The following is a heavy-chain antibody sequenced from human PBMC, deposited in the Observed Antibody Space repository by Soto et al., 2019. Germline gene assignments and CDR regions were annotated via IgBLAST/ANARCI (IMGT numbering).Heavy chain of an antibody. Sequence: QVQLLQSGAEVKKPGSSVMLSCKASGGTFSTYTLSWVRQAPGQGLEWMGGIVPAFGATNYAQKFQGRVTITADESTSTAYMELSSLRSEDTAVYYCARRGEEYGAYYFAYSGQGTLVTVSS. V-gene: IGHV1-69*12. CDR3: ARRGEEYGAYYFAY. CDR1: GGTFSTYT. CDR2: IVPAFGAT. D-gene: IGHD1-26*01. J-gene: IGHJ4*02.